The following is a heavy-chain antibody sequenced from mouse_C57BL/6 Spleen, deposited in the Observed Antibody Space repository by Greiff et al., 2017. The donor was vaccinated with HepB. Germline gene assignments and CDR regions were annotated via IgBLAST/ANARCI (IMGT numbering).Heavy chain of an antibody. CDR1: GYTFTSYW. J-gene: IGHJ4*01. CDR2: INPSNGGT. V-gene: IGHV1-53*01. D-gene: IGHD1-1*01. Sequence: QVQLQQPGTELVKPGASVKLSCKASGYTFTSYWMHWVKQRPGQGLEWIGNINPSNGGTNYNEKFKSKATLTVDKSSSTAYMQLNSLTSEDSAVYYCARRGAVVDPFYAMDYWGQGTSVTVSS. CDR3: ARRGAVVDPFYAMDY.